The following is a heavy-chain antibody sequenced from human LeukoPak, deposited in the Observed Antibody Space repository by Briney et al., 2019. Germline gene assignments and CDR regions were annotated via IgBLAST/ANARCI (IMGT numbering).Heavy chain of an antibody. Sequence: GASVKVSCKASGGTFSSYAISWVRQAPGQGLEWMGGIIPIFGTASYAQKFQGRVTITADESTSTAYMELSSLRSEDTAVYYRARSEYQLLWDYYYYGMDVWGQGTTVTVSS. V-gene: IGHV1-69*13. CDR1: GGTFSSYA. J-gene: IGHJ6*02. CDR2: IIPIFGTA. D-gene: IGHD2-2*01. CDR3: ARSEYQLLWDYYYYGMDV.